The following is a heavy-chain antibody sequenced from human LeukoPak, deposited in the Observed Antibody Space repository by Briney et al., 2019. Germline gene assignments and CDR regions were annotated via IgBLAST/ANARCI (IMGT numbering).Heavy chain of an antibody. CDR1: DFSFITYA. D-gene: IGHD3-16*01. Sequence: GSLRLSCAASDFSFITYAMSWVRQAPGKGLEWVSTTSGGGDATYYADSVKGRFTISRDNSKNTLYLQMNSLRAEDTAVYYCAKKGITHDAFDIWGQGTMVTVSS. CDR2: TSGGGDAT. V-gene: IGHV3-23*01. J-gene: IGHJ3*02. CDR3: AKKGITHDAFDI.